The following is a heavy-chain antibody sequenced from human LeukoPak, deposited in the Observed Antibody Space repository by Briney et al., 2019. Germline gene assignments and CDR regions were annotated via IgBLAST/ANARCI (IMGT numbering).Heavy chain of an antibody. CDR1: GGTFSSYT. CDR3: AREGYCSSTSCYTYYYGMDV. CDR2: IIPILGIA. D-gene: IGHD2-2*02. Sequence: SVEVSCKASGGTFSSYTISWVRQAPGQGLEWMGRIIPILGIANYAQKFQGRVTITADKSTSTAYMELSSLRSEDTAVYYCAREGYCSSTSCYTYYYGMDVWGQGTTVTVSS. V-gene: IGHV1-69*04. J-gene: IGHJ6*02.